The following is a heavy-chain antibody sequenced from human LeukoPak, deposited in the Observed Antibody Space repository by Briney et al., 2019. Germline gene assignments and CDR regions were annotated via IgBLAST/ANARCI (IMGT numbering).Heavy chain of an antibody. CDR3: ATNYGSGSYYNVLVFY. D-gene: IGHD3-10*01. V-gene: IGHV1-3*01. CDR1: GYTFTSYA. J-gene: IGHJ4*02. CDR2: INAGNGNT. Sequence: ASVKVSCKASGYTFTSYAMHWVRQAPGQRLEWMGWINAGNGNTKCSQKFQGRVTITRDTSASTAYMELSSLRSEDTAVYYCATNYGSGSYYNVLVFYWGQGTLVTVSS.